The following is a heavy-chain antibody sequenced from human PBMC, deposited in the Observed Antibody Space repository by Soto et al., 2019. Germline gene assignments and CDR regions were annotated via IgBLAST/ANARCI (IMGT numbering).Heavy chain of an antibody. CDR2: IYYSGST. CDR3: ASAITELRY. D-gene: IGHD1-26*01. CDR1: GGSFSGYY. V-gene: IGHV4-31*11. J-gene: IGHJ4*02. Sequence: SETLSLTCAVYGGSFSGYYWSWIRQHPGKGLEWIGYIYYSGSTYYNPSLKSRVTISVDTSKNQFSLKLSSVTAADTAVYYCASAITELRYWGQGTLVTVSS.